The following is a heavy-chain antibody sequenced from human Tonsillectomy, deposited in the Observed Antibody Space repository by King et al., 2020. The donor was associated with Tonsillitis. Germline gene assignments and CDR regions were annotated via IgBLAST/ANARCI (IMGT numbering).Heavy chain of an antibody. D-gene: IGHD6-13*01. CDR1: GFTFSSYG. J-gene: IGHJ4*02. V-gene: IGHV3-30*03. CDR3: ARSRPGSSWYGGDY. Sequence: VQLVESGGGVVQPGRSLRLSCAASGFTFSSYGMHWVRQAPGKGLEWMAVISYDGDNEYNADSVKGRFTISRDNSKNTLYLEMNSLRTEDTAVYYCARSRPGSSWYGGDYWGQGTRVTVSS. CDR2: ISYDGDNE.